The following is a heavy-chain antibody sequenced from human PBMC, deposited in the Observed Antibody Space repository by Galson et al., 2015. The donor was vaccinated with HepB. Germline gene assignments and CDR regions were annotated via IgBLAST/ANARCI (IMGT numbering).Heavy chain of an antibody. Sequence: SVKVSCKAFGGAFSSYDISWVRQAPGQGLEWMGRIIPILGIANYAQKLQGRVTITADKSTSTAYMELSSLRSEDTAVYYCARYDSSGYYYYYGMDVWGQGTTVTVSS. CDR1: GGAFSSYD. CDR2: IIPILGIA. J-gene: IGHJ6*02. V-gene: IGHV1-69*04. D-gene: IGHD3-22*01. CDR3: ARYDSSGYYYYYGMDV.